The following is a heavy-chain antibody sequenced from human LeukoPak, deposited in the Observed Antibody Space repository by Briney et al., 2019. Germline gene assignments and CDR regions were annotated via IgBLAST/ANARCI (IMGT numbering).Heavy chain of an antibody. Sequence: ASVKVSCKASGYTFTSYDINWLRQATAQGLEWMGWMNPNSGNTGYAQKFQGRVTITRNTSISTAYMELSSLRSEDAAVYYCASDRGLNWFDPWGQGTLVTVSP. D-gene: IGHD1-14*01. CDR2: MNPNSGNT. J-gene: IGHJ5*02. CDR1: GYTFTSYD. CDR3: ASDRGLNWFDP. V-gene: IGHV1-8*03.